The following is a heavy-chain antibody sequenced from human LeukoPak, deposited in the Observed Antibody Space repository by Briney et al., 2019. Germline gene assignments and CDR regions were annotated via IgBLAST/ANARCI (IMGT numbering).Heavy chain of an antibody. CDR2: ISSSSSYT. Sequence: PGGSLRLSCAASGFTFSDYYMSWIRQAPGKGLEWVSYISSSSSYTNYADSVKGRFTISRDNAKNSLYLQMNSLRAEDTAVYYCAKGRGYSYGIFDYWGQGTLVTVSS. CDR1: GFTFSDYY. CDR3: AKGRGYSYGIFDY. D-gene: IGHD5-18*01. V-gene: IGHV3-11*05. J-gene: IGHJ4*02.